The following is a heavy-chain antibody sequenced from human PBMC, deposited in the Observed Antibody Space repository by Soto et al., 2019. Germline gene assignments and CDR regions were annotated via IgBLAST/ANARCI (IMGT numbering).Heavy chain of an antibody. Sequence: ASVKVSCKASGYTFTGHYMHWVRQAPGQGLEWMGWINPNSGGTNYAQKFQGRVTMTRDTSISTAYMELSRLRSDDTAVYYCARHTDSSSWYYIPYYYYYGMDVWGQGTTVTVSS. V-gene: IGHV1-2*02. CDR2: INPNSGGT. CDR1: GYTFTGHY. CDR3: ARHTDSSSWYYIPYYYYYGMDV. J-gene: IGHJ6*02. D-gene: IGHD6-13*01.